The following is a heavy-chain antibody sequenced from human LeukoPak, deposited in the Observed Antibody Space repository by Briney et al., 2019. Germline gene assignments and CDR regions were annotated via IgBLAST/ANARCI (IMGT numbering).Heavy chain of an antibody. Sequence: SVKVSCKASGGTFSSYAISWVRQAPGQGLEWMGGIIPIFGTANYAQKFQGRVTITADESTSTAYMELSSLRSEDTAVYYCASSSFGETHPWYFDYWGQGTLVTVSS. CDR3: ASSSFGETHPWYFDY. CDR2: IIPIFGTA. V-gene: IGHV1-69*13. D-gene: IGHD3-10*01. CDR1: GGTFSSYA. J-gene: IGHJ4*02.